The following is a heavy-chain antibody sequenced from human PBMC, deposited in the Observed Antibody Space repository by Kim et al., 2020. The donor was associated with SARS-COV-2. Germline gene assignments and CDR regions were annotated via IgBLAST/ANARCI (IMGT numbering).Heavy chain of an antibody. V-gene: IGHV3-48*02. CDR1: GFTFSSYS. CDR3: ARDAVLRYFGHWFDP. CDR2: ISSSSSTI. D-gene: IGHD3-9*01. J-gene: IGHJ5*02. Sequence: GGSLRLSCAASGFTFSSYSMNWVRQAPGKGLEWVSYISSSSSTIYYADSVKGRFTISRENAKNSLYLQMNSLRDEDTAVYYCARDAVLRYFGHWFDPWGQGTLVTVSS.